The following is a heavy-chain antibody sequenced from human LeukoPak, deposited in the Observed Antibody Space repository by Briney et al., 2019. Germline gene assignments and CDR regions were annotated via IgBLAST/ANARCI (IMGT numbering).Heavy chain of an antibody. CDR3: ARWETGSWFDP. V-gene: IGHV1-18*01. CDR1: GYTFTNHG. Sequence: ASVKVSCKASGYTFTNHGISWVRQAPGQGLEWMGWINSHNGDTNYAQSLQGRVTMTTDTSTSTVYLELRSLRSDDTAVYYCARWETGSWFDPWGQGTLVTISS. D-gene: IGHD1-14*01. CDR2: INSHNGDT. J-gene: IGHJ5*02.